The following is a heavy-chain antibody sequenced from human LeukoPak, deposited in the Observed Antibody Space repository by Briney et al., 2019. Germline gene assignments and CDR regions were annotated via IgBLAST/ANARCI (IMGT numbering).Heavy chain of an antibody. J-gene: IGHJ2*01. CDR1: GFSFTTYS. CDR2: ISSSGTTI. V-gene: IGHV3-48*04. D-gene: IGHD4-17*01. Sequence: GGSLRLSCATSGFSFTTYSMNWVRQAPGKGLEWVSYISSSGTTIYYADTVKGRFTISRDNAKNSLYLQMNSLRAEDTAVYYCARRTVTRDWYFDLWGRGTLVTVSS. CDR3: ARRTVTRDWYFDL.